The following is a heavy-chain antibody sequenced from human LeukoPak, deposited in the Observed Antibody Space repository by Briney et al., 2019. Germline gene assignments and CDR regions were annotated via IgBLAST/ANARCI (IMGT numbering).Heavy chain of an antibody. CDR2: ISGSGGST. CDR3: AKDHGPGIVGAMDY. D-gene: IGHD1-26*01. Sequence: PGGSLRLSCAASGFTFSSYAMSWVRQAPGKGLEWVSAISGSGGSTCYADSVKGRFTISRDNSKNTLYLQMNSLRAEDTAVYYCAKDHGPGIVGAMDYWGQGTLVTVSS. CDR1: GFTFSSYA. V-gene: IGHV3-23*01. J-gene: IGHJ4*02.